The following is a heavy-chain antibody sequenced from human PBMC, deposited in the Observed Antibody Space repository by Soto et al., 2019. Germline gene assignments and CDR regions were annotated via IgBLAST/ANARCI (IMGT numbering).Heavy chain of an antibody. CDR1: EFILRMYV. CDR3: ARGVGGVLVAAFDD. V-gene: IGHV3-7*01. CDR2: ISQDGSRK. J-gene: IGHJ4*02. Sequence: QPGGPRRLPCAAFEFILRMYVMSGVRRAPGKGLEGVAYISQDGSRKTYAVPVKGRFAISRDTNTAYLSLQMIRLRAEDTSVYYCARGVGGVLVAAFDDWGQGALVTVSS. D-gene: IGHD5-12*01.